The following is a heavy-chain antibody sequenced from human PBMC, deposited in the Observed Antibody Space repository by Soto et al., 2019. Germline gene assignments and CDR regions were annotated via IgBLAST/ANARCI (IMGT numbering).Heavy chain of an antibody. Sequence: PGGSLRLSCAASGFTFSSYAMTWVRQAPGKGLEYVSIITSNGGNTYYANSVRGRFTISRDNSKNTLYLQMGSLRTEDMAVYYCARSVDYYYIDVWGKGTTVTVSS. CDR2: ITSNGGNT. V-gene: IGHV3-64*01. CDR3: ARSVDYYYIDV. CDR1: GFTFSSYA. J-gene: IGHJ6*03.